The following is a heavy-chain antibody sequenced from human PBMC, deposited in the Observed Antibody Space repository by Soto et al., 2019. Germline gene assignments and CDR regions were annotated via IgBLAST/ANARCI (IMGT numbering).Heavy chain of an antibody. CDR3: AAPRYYYDSSGYYPFDY. Sequence: GGSLRLSCAASGFTFSSYAMHRVRQAPGKGLEWVAVISYDGSNKYYADSVKGRFTISRDNSKNTLYLQMNSLRAEDTAVYYCAAPRYYYDSSGYYPFDYWGQGTLVTVSS. CDR2: ISYDGSNK. V-gene: IGHV3-30-3*01. J-gene: IGHJ4*02. CDR1: GFTFSSYA. D-gene: IGHD3-22*01.